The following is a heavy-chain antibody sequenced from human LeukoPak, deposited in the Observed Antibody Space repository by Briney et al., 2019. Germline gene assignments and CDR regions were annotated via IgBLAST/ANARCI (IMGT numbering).Heavy chain of an antibody. J-gene: IGHJ5*02. CDR3: ARVTLGPATAIWFDP. CDR2: MNPNSGNT. D-gene: IGHD2-21*01. V-gene: IGHV1-8*01. CDR1: GYTFTSYD. Sequence: ASVKVSCKASGYTFTSYDINWVRQATEQGLEWMGWMNPNSGNTGYAQKFQGRVTMTRNTSISTVYMELSSLRSEDTAVYYCARVTLGPATAIWFDPWGQGTLVTVSS.